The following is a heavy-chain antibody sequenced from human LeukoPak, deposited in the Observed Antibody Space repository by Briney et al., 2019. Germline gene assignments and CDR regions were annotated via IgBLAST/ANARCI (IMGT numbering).Heavy chain of an antibody. Sequence: SVKVSCKASGGTFSSYAISWVRQAPGQGLEWMGGIIPIFGTANYAQKFQGRVTITADESTSTAYMELSSLRSEDTAVYYCARDLGEPAPAPYGGNTWFDPWGQGTLVTVSS. V-gene: IGHV1-69*13. CDR3: ARDLGEPAPAPYGGNTWFDP. CDR2: IIPIFGTA. D-gene: IGHD4-23*01. CDR1: GGTFSSYA. J-gene: IGHJ5*02.